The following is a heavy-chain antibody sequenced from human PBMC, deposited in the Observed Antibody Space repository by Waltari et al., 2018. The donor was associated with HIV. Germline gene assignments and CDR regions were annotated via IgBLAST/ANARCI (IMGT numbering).Heavy chain of an antibody. Sequence: QVQLVQSGSELKKPGASVKVSCKASGYTFPTYGITWVRQAPGQGLEWMGWINTNTGIPTYAQGFSGRFVFSLDTSVSTAYLQISSLKSEDSAVYFCAKGIAVATTYYYAAMDVWGPGTTVAVSS. CDR3: AKGIAVATTYYYAAMDV. CDR1: GYTFPTYG. J-gene: IGHJ6*02. CDR2: INTNTGIP. D-gene: IGHD6-19*01. V-gene: IGHV7-4-1*02.